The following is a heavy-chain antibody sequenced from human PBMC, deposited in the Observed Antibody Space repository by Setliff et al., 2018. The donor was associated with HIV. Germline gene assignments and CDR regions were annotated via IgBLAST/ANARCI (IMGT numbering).Heavy chain of an antibody. CDR1: GGSISRYF. Sequence: SETLSLTCTVSGGSISRYFWSWIRQPAGKGLEWIGRIYTSGVATYNPSLNNRVSMSVDTSKNQFSLKLTSVTAADTAVYYCVGDETTVTFDYWGQGTLVTAPQ. J-gene: IGHJ4*02. CDR2: IYTSGVA. V-gene: IGHV4-4*07. D-gene: IGHD4-17*01. CDR3: VGDETTVTFDY.